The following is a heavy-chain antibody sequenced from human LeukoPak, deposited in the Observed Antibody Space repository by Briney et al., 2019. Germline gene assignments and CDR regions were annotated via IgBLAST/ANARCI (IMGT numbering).Heavy chain of an antibody. V-gene: IGHV3-21*01. J-gene: IGHJ6*02. CDR2: ISSSSSYI. CDR3: ARDQDPYGMDV. Sequence: PGGSLRLSCAASGFTFSSYAMSWVRQAPGKGLEWVSSISSSSSYIYYADSVKGRFTISRDNAKNSLYLQMNSLRAEDTAVYYCARDQDPYGMDVWGQGTTVTVSS. CDR1: GFTFSSYA.